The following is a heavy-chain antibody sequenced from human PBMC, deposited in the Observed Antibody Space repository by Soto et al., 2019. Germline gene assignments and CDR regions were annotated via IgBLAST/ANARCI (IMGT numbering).Heavy chain of an antibody. CDR1: GYSFTSYW. Sequence: GESLKISCKGSGYSFTSYWISWVRQMPGKGLKWMGRIDPSDSYTNYSPSFQGHVTISADKSISTAYLQWSSLKASDTAMYYCVRIGFSGGGDLSYYYYGMDIWGQGTTVTVSS. CDR2: IDPSDSYT. J-gene: IGHJ6*02. D-gene: IGHD2-15*01. CDR3: VRIGFSGGGDLSYYYYGMDI. V-gene: IGHV5-10-1*01.